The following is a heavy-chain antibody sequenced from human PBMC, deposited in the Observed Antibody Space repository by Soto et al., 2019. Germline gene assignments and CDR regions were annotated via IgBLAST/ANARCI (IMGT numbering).Heavy chain of an antibody. V-gene: IGHV1-69*02. Sequence: GASVKVSCKDCGGTFSSYTFSWVRQAPGQGLEWMGRIVPILGIGNYAQKFQGSVTITADKSTSTAYMELSSLRSEDTAVYYCAREIAVAGKTSDVFDIWGQGTMVTVS. D-gene: IGHD6-19*01. CDR2: IVPILGIG. CDR1: GGTFSSYT. CDR3: AREIAVAGKTSDVFDI. J-gene: IGHJ3*02.